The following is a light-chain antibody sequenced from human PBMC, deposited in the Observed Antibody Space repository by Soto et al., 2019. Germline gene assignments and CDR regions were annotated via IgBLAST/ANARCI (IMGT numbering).Light chain of an antibody. J-gene: IGKJ5*01. Sequence: EIVMTQSPATLSVSLGERVTLSCRASQKISSNLAWYQQKHGQAPRLLIYGASTRNTGIPTRFSGSGSGTEFTLTISSLEPEDSAVYYCQQRHMWPITFGQGTRLEIK. CDR3: QQRHMWPIT. V-gene: IGKV3-15*01. CDR2: GAS. CDR1: QKISSN.